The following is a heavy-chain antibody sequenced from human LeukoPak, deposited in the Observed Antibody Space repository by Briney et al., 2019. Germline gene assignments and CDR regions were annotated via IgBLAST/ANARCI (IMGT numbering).Heavy chain of an antibody. D-gene: IGHD6-13*01. Sequence: GGSLRLSRAASGFTFSSYEMNWVRQAPGKGLEGVSYISSSGSTIYYADSVKGRFTISRDNAKNSLYLQVNSLRAEDTAVYYCARGRIAAAGYLFYWGQGTLVTVSS. CDR3: ARGRIAAAGYLFY. CDR1: GFTFSSYE. J-gene: IGHJ4*02. V-gene: IGHV3-48*03. CDR2: ISSSGSTI.